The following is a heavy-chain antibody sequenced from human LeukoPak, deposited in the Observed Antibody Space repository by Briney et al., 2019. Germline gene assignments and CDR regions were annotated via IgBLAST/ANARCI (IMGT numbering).Heavy chain of an antibody. V-gene: IGHV1-69*04. Sequence: ASVKVSCKASGASGEFFDTYVVSWVRQAPGQGLEWMGRIISNYGGVNYVEKFQGRLTITADKSSSTAYMELSSLKNEDTAVYFCARGITGLTPVMDIWGQGTKVIVSS. CDR2: IISNYGGV. CDR3: ARGITGLTPVMDI. D-gene: IGHD1-20*01. J-gene: IGHJ3*02. CDR1: GEFFDTYV.